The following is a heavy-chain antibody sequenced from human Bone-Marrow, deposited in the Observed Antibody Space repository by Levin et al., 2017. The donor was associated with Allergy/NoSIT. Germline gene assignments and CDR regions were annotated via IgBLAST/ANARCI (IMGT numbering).Heavy chain of an antibody. CDR3: ARGIIGDVRVAHKEASDI. J-gene: IGHJ3*02. CDR1: GGSISRSPYY. CDR2: IYYIGTT. V-gene: IGHV4-39*07. Sequence: ESLKISCTVSGGSISRSPYYWVWIRQPPGKGLEWIGSIYYIGTTYYNPSLKSRLTISVDTSQNQFSLKLTSVTAADTAVYYCARGIIGDVRVAHKEASDIWGQGTMVSVSS. D-gene: IGHD2-8*02.